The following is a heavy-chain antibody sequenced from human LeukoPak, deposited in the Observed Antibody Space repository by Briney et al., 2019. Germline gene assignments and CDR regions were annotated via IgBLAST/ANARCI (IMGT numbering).Heavy chain of an antibody. V-gene: IGHV3-23*02. CDR3: AKTRPLDSSSWSHGDY. Sequence: GGSLRLSCAASRFTFSNYPMHWVRQAPGKGLEWVSAISGSGDSTYYGDSVKGRFTISRDNSKNTLYLQMNCLRAEDTAVYYCAKTRPLDSSSWSHGDYWGQGTLVTVSS. CDR2: ISGSGDST. CDR1: RFTFSNYP. D-gene: IGHD6-13*01. J-gene: IGHJ4*02.